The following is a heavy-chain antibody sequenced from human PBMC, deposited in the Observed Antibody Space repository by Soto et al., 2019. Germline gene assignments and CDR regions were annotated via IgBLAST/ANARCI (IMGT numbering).Heavy chain of an antibody. D-gene: IGHD3-9*01. V-gene: IGHV1-3*01. J-gene: IGHJ4*02. CDR3: ARDGTRGLRDFDWLPSDFDY. CDR1: GYTFTSYA. CDR2: INAGNGNT. Sequence: QVQLVQSGAEVKKPGASVKVSCKASGYTFTSYALHWVRQAPGQRLAWMGWINAGNGNTTYSQKFQGRVTITRDTPASKAYMELSSLRSEDTAVYYCARDGTRGLRDFDWLPSDFDYWGQGTLVTVSS.